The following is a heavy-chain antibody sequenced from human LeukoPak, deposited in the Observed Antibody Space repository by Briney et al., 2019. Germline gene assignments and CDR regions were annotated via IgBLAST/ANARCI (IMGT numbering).Heavy chain of an antibody. CDR2: INPGGGRT. D-gene: IGHD4-17*01. V-gene: IGHV1-46*01. CDR1: GYTFISYF. Sequence: GASVKVSCKASGYTFISYFMNWVRQAPGQGLEWMGIINPGGGRTNYAQKFEGRVIVTRDTSTSRVYMELYSLRYEDTAVYYCARGGRDYGDFLAGHWGQGTLVTVSS. CDR3: ARGGRDYGDFLAGH. J-gene: IGHJ4*02.